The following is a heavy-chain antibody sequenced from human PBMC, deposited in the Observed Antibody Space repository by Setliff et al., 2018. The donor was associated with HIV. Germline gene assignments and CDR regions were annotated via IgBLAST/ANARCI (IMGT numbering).Heavy chain of an antibody. Sequence: PSETLSLTCTVSGGSISSGSYYWSWIRQPAGKGLEWIGRIYTSGSTKYNPSLKSRVTISVDTSKNQFSLKVSSVTAADTAMYYCARDICTSTSCPSGWFDPWGQGTLVTVSS. D-gene: IGHD2-2*01. CDR2: IYTSGST. J-gene: IGHJ5*02. CDR1: GGSISSGSYY. CDR3: ARDICTSTSCPSGWFDP. V-gene: IGHV4-61*02.